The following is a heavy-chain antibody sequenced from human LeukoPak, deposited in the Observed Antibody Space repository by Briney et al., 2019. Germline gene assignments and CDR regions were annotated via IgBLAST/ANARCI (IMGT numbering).Heavy chain of an antibody. Sequence: PGRSLRLSCAASGFTFSSYGMHWVRQAPGKGLEWVAVIWYDGSNKYYAGSVKGRFTISRDNSKNTLYLQMNSLRAEDTAVYYCAKPRRYGSGSYFYFDYWGQGTLVTVSS. D-gene: IGHD3-10*01. CDR3: AKPRRYGSGSYFYFDY. CDR2: IWYDGSNK. J-gene: IGHJ4*02. CDR1: GFTFSSYG. V-gene: IGHV3-33*06.